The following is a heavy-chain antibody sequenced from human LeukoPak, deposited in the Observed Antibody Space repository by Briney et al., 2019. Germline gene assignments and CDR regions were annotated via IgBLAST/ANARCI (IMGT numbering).Heavy chain of an antibody. J-gene: IGHJ1*01. CDR3: AAQDCYDSSGPGEH. CDR2: IYYSGST. Sequence: SETLSLTCAVSGGSISSSSYYWGWIRQPPGKGLEWIGSIYYSGSTYYNPSLKSRVTISVDTSKNQFSLKLSSVTAADTAVYYCAAQDCYDSSGPGEHWGQGTLVTVSS. CDR1: GGSISSSSYY. D-gene: IGHD3-22*01. V-gene: IGHV4-39*07.